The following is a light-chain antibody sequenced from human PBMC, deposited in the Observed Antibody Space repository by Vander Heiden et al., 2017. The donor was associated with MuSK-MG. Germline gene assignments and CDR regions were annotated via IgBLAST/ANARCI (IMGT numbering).Light chain of an antibody. Sequence: DIQMTQSPSSLSASVGDRVTITCRASQSISSYLNWYQQKPGKAPKLLIYAASSLQSGVPSRFSGSGSGPDFTLTISSLQPEDFATYYCQQSYSTGYTFGQGTKLEIK. V-gene: IGKV1-39*01. J-gene: IGKJ2*01. CDR3: QQSYSTGYT. CDR2: AAS. CDR1: QSISSY.